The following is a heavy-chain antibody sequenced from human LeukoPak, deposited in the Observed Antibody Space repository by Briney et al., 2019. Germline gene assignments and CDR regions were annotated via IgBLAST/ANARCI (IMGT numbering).Heavy chain of an antibody. V-gene: IGHV4-4*07. CDR1: GGSITSYY. Sequence: SETLSLTCTVSGGSITSYYWSWIRQPAGKGLEWIGRIHTSGITNYNPSLKSRVTMSGDTSKNEFSLKLSSVTAADTAVYYCARDRYYYDTCGYYYILDYWGQGTLVTVSS. CDR2: IHTSGIT. CDR3: ARDRYYYDTCGYYYILDY. J-gene: IGHJ4*02. D-gene: IGHD3-22*01.